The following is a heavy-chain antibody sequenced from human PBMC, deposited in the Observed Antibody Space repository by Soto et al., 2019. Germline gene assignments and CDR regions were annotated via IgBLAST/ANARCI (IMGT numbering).Heavy chain of an antibody. J-gene: IGHJ4*02. CDR2: IKSKTDGGTT. CDR3: TTDLSTSGSTDY. Sequence: SGGSLRLSCAASGFTFSNAWMSWVRQAPGKGLEWVGRIKSKTDGGTTDYAAPVKGRFTISRDDSKNTLYLQMNSLKTEDTAVYYCTTDLSTSGSTDYWGQGTLVTVSS. CDR1: GFTFSNAW. D-gene: IGHD6-19*01. V-gene: IGHV3-15*01.